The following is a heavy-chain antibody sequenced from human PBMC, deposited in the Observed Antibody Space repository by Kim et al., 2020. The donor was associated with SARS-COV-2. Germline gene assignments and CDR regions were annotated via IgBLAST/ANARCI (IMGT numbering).Heavy chain of an antibody. CDR3: ARDLWSGSSGPFPY. V-gene: IGHV3-33*01. CDR1: GFTFSSYG. D-gene: IGHD6-19*01. J-gene: IGHJ4*02. CDR2: IWYDGSNK. Sequence: GGSLRLSCAASGFTFSSYGMHWVRQAPGKGLEWVAAIWYDGSNKYYADSVKGRFTISRDNSKNTLYLQMNSLRAEDTAVYYCARDLWSGSSGPFPYWGQGTLVTVSS.